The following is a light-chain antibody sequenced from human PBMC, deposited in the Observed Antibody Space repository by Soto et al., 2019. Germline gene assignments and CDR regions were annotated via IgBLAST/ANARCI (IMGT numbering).Light chain of an antibody. J-gene: IGKJ2*01. CDR1: QSVTHNH. CDR3: QQYAGSPYT. V-gene: IGKV3-20*01. CDR2: IAP. Sequence: EIVLTQSPGTLSLSPGERATLSCRASQSVTHNHLAWYQQKRGQAPRLLIYIAPARATGLPGRFSGSGSGTDFTLTISRLEPEDFAVYYCQQYAGSPYTFGQGTKLEI.